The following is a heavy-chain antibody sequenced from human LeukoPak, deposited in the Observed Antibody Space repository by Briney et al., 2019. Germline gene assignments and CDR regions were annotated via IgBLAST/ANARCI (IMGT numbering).Heavy chain of an antibody. CDR2: INPNSGGT. Sequence: GASVKVSCKASGYTFTGYYMHWVRQAPGQGLEWMGWINPNSGGTKNTQKFQGRVTVTRDTSISTAYMELSSLRSEDTAVYYCARDLVGGIFDYWGQGTLVTVSS. CDR1: GYTFTGYY. CDR3: ARDLVGGIFDY. J-gene: IGHJ4*02. V-gene: IGHV1-2*02. D-gene: IGHD4-23*01.